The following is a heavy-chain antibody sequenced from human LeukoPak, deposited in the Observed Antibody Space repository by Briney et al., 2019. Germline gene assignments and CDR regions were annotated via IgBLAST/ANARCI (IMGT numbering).Heavy chain of an antibody. CDR3: ARHSGSYYQPLTD. D-gene: IGHD1-26*01. CDR2: IYYSGGT. CDR1: GGSVSSSSYY. J-gene: IGHJ4*02. V-gene: IGHV4-39*01. Sequence: SETLSLTCSVSGGSVSSSSYYWGWIRQPPGKGLEWIGSIYYSGGTYYNPSLKSRVIISVDTSKNQFSLKVSSVTAADTAVYYCARHSGSYYQPLTDSGQRSLVTVSS.